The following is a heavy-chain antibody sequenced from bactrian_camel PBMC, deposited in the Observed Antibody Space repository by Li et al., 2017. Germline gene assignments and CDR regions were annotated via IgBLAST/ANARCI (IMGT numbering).Heavy chain of an antibody. Sequence: HVQLVESGGGSVQAGGSLTLSCYAIYTRHANTMAWFHQAPGKEREGVATITGDGRTGYAFSVKGRFTITKDNAKNTLYLQIDSLKPEDTAMYYCAADSATDCVVNGIWLHYDYNYWGQGTQVTVS. V-gene: IGHV3S53*01. CDR1: IYTRHANT. CDR2: ITGDGRT. CDR3: AADSATDCVVNGIWLHYDYNY. D-gene: IGHD1*01. J-gene: IGHJ4*01.